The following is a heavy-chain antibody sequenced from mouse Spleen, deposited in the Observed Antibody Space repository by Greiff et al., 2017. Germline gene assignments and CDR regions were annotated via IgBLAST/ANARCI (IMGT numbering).Heavy chain of an antibody. D-gene: IGHD1-2*01. CDR2: IDPEDGDT. CDR1: GFNIKDYY. Sequence: VQLQQSGAELVRPGASVKLSCTASGFNIKDYYMHWVKQRPEQGLEWIGRIDPEDGDTEYAPKFQGKATMTADTSSNTAYLQLSSLTSEDTAVYYCTTRGYGYYWFAYWGQGTLVTVSA. V-gene: IGHV14-1*01. J-gene: IGHJ3*01. CDR3: TTRGYGYYWFAY.